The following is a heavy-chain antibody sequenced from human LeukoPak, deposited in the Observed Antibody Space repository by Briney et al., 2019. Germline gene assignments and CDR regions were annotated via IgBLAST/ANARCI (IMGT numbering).Heavy chain of an antibody. J-gene: IGHJ5*02. CDR3: ARDQRYNWNDVMWFDP. D-gene: IGHD1-1*01. CDR2: IYSSGST. Sequence: SETLSLTCNVSGGSIRGYYWSWIRQPPGKGLEWIGYIYSSGSTNYNPSLKSRVTMSVDTSKNQFSLKVNSVTAADTAVYYCARDQRYNWNDVMWFDPWGQGTLVTVSS. CDR1: GGSIRGYY. V-gene: IGHV4-59*01.